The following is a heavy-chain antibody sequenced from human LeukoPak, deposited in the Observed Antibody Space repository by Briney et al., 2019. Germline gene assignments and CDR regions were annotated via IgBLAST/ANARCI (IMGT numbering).Heavy chain of an antibody. CDR1: GFTFRSYA. Sequence: PGRSLRLSCEASGFTFRSYAMNWVRQAPGKGLEWVSVISGSGDVTHYADSVKGRFTISRDNSKNTLYLQMNSLRVEDTAVYSCAKAPGFTVVTSFDWWGQGTLVTVSS. V-gene: IGHV3-23*01. D-gene: IGHD2-21*02. CDR3: AKAPGFTVVTSFDW. CDR2: ISGSGDVT. J-gene: IGHJ4*02.